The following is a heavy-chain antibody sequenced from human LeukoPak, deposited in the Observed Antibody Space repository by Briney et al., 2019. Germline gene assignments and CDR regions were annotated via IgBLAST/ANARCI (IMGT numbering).Heavy chain of an antibody. J-gene: IGHJ5*02. D-gene: IGHD3-3*01. CDR1: GGSLSGYY. CDR3: ARGQITILGVVTRNWLDP. Sequence: PSETLSLTCAVYGGSLSGYYWSWIRQAPGKGLEWIGEMNHSGSTNYSPSLKSRVTISVDMSENQLSLKLNSVSAADTAVYYCARGQITILGVVTRNWLDPWGQGTLVAVSS. CDR2: MNHSGST. V-gene: IGHV4-34*01.